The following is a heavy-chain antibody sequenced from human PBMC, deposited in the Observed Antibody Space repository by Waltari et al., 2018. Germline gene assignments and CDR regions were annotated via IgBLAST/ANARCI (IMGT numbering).Heavy chain of an antibody. V-gene: IGHV3-48*04. D-gene: IGHD1-26*01. CDR3: AREGWELLAHFDY. J-gene: IGHJ4*02. CDR2: ISSSSSTI. Sequence: EVQLVESGGGLVQPGGSLRLSCAASGFTFSSYSMNWVRQAPGKGLECVSYISSSSSTIYYADSVKGRFTISRDNAKNSLYLQMNSLRAEDTAVYYCAREGWELLAHFDYWGQGTLVTVSS. CDR1: GFTFSSYS.